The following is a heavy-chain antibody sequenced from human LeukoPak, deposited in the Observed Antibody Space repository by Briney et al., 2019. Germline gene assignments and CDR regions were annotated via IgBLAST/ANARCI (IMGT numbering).Heavy chain of an antibody. CDR3: ARDQGAAAGTH. CDR1: GFTVSSNY. D-gene: IGHD6-13*01. Sequence: GGSLRLSCAASGFTVSSNYMSWVRQAPGKGLEWVSVIYSGGSTYYADSVKGRFTISRDNAKNSLYLQMNSLRAEDTAVYYCARDQGAAAGTHWGQGTLVTVSS. CDR2: IYSGGST. J-gene: IGHJ4*02. V-gene: IGHV3-66*01.